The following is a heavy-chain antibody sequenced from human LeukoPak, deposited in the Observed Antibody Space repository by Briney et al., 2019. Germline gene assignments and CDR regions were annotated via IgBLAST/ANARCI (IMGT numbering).Heavy chain of an antibody. J-gene: IGHJ6*03. CDR1: GYSISSGYY. Sequence: SETLSLTCTVSGYSISSGYYWGWIRQPPGKGLEWIGEINHSGSTNYNPSLKSRVTISVDTSKNQFSLKLSSVTAADTAVYYCARGVSVTWGYYYYYYYMDVWGKGTTVTVSS. V-gene: IGHV4-38-2*02. D-gene: IGHD4-23*01. CDR2: INHSGST. CDR3: ARGVSVTWGYYYYYYYMDV.